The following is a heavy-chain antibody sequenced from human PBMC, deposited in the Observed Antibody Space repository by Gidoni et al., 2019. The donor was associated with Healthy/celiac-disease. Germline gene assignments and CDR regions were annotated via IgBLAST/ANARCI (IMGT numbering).Heavy chain of an antibody. D-gene: IGHD3-10*01. CDR3: ARQTYYYGSGSLDY. CDR1: GDRVSRNSAA. Sequence: QVQLQQSGPGLVKPSQTLSLTCAISGDRVSRNSAAWNWIRQSPSRGLEWLGRTYYRSKWYNDYAVSVKSRITINPDTSKNQFSLQLNSVTPEDTAVYYCARQTYYYGSGSLDYWGQGTLVTVPS. J-gene: IGHJ4*02. V-gene: IGHV6-1*01. CDR2: TYYRSKWYN.